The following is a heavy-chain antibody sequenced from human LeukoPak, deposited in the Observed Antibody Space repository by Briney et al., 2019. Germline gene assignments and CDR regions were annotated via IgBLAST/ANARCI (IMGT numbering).Heavy chain of an antibody. Sequence: GGSLRLSCAASGFTLSGFWMHWVRQAPGKGLVWVSRIDTDGSSTVYADSVKGRFTSSRDNAKNTLYLQMNSLRAEDTAIYYCARSEYSSTWYGDHYYYYMDVWGKGTTVTVSS. J-gene: IGHJ6*03. CDR3: ARSEYSSTWYGDHYYYYMDV. V-gene: IGHV3-74*01. CDR1: GFTLSGFW. CDR2: IDTDGSST. D-gene: IGHD6-13*01.